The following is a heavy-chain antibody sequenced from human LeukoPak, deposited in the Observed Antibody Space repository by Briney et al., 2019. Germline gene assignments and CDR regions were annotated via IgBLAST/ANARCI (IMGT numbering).Heavy chain of an antibody. Sequence: GGSLRLSCAASGFTFSSYAMSWVRQAPGKGLEWVSAISGSGGSTYYADSVKGRFTISRDNSKNTLYLQMNSLRAEDTAVYYCAKAGYCSGGSCYSIDYWGQGTLVTVSS. D-gene: IGHD2-15*01. CDR2: ISGSGGST. CDR1: GFTFSSYA. CDR3: AKAGYCSGGSCYSIDY. J-gene: IGHJ4*02. V-gene: IGHV3-23*01.